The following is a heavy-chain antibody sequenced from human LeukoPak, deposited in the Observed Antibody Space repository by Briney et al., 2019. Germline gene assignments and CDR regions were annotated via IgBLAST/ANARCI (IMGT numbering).Heavy chain of an antibody. CDR2: ISPSTSYI. V-gene: IGHV3-21*01. CDR3: ARDRDWNSGFDY. Sequence: PGGSLRLSCAASGFMFRSYTMNWVRQAPGKGLEWVSSISPSTSYIYYADSVKGRFTISRDNAKNSLYLQMNSLRAEDTAVYYCARDRDWNSGFDYWGQGTPVTVSS. D-gene: IGHD1-7*01. CDR1: GFMFRSYT. J-gene: IGHJ4*02.